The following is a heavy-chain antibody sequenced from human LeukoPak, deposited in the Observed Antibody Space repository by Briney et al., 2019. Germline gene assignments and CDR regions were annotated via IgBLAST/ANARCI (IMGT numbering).Heavy chain of an antibody. CDR1: GFTVSSNY. Sequence: GGSLRLSCAASGFTVSSNYMSWVRQAPGKGLEWDSVIYSGGSTYYADSVKGRFTISRDNSKNTLYLQMNSLRAEDTAVYYCARDPAAAGFFDIWGQGTMVTVSS. V-gene: IGHV3-53*01. J-gene: IGHJ3*02. CDR3: ARDPAAAGFFDI. CDR2: IYSGGST. D-gene: IGHD6-13*01.